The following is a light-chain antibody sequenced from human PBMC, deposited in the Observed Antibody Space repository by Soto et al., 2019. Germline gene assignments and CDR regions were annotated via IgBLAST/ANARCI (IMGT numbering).Light chain of an antibody. V-gene: IGKV3-11*01. CDR2: DAS. J-gene: IGKJ1*01. CDR3: QQRTNWPPWT. Sequence: DIVLTQSPATRSLSPGETATLSCRASQSISASLTWYQKKPGQAPRLLIYDASTRATGVPARFSGSGSGTEFALTIDRLELEDFAFYDCQQRTNWPPWTLGQGTKVEIK. CDR1: QSISAS.